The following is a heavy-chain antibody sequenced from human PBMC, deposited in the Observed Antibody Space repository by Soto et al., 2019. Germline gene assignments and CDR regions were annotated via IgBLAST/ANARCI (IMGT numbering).Heavy chain of an antibody. D-gene: IGHD3-16*01. CDR1: GASISRGHYS. CDR3: AREGLGMGGFDF. CDR2: IYATGST. Sequence: QLQLQESGPGLVKPSQTLTLTCLINGASISRGHYSWNWIRQSPGKGLEWLGYIYATGSTQNNPSLHTRATLSVDTTQNHFSLSLTSVTAADSGIYYCAREGLGMGGFDFWGPGTVVSVSS. V-gene: IGHV4-30-4*01. J-gene: IGHJ4*02.